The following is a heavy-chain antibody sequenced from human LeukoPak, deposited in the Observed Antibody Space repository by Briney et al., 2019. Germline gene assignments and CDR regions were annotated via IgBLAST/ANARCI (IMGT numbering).Heavy chain of an antibody. CDR3: ARVTAPRGYFDY. V-gene: IGHV4-59*01. D-gene: IGHD1-20*01. J-gene: IGHJ4*02. CDR1: GGSISSYY. CDR2: IYYSGST. Sequence: SETLSLTCTVSGGSISSYYWSWIRQPPGKGLEWIGYIYYSGSTNYNPSLKSRVTISVDTSKNQFSLKLSSVTAADTAVYYCARVTAPRGYFDYWGQGTLVTVSS.